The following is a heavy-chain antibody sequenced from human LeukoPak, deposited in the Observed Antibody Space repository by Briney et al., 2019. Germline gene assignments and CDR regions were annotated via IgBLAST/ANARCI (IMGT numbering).Heavy chain of an antibody. V-gene: IGHV4-39*01. J-gene: IGHJ5*02. CDR2: IYYSGST. CDR1: CGSISSSSYY. Sequence: SETLSLTCTVSCGSISSSSYYWGWIRQPPGKGLEWMGSIYYSGSTYYNPSLKSRVTISVDTSKNQFSLKLSSVTAADTAVYYCARLVVGGWFDPWGQGTLVTVSS. D-gene: IGHD1-26*01. CDR3: ARLVVGGWFDP.